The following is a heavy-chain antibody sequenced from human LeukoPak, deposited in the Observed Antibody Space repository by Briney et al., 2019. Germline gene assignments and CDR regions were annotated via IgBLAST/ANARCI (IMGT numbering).Heavy chain of an antibody. V-gene: IGHV3-43*02. CDR3: AKEFYTTDAFDF. D-gene: IGHD1-26*01. J-gene: IGHJ3*01. Sequence: GGSLRLSCAASGFTFDNYAIHWVRPAPGKGLEWVSLISGDGANTYYANSVKGRFTISRDNVRKSVYLQMNSLRTGDTALYYCAKEFYTTDAFDFWGQGTVVTISS. CDR1: GFTFDNYA. CDR2: ISGDGANT.